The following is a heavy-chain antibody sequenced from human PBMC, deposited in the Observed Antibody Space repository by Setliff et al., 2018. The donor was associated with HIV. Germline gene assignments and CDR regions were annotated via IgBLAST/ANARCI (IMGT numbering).Heavy chain of an antibody. CDR3: ARTVVGATTGFY. Sequence: PSETLSLTCGVYGGSFSPYSWSWVRQPPGKGLEWIGEINHSGSTNYNLSLKSRVSISVDTSKNQFSLKLISVTAADTAVYYCARTVVGATTGFYWGQGALVTVSS. J-gene: IGHJ4*02. CDR2: INHSGST. D-gene: IGHD1-26*01. V-gene: IGHV4-34*01. CDR1: GGSFSPYS.